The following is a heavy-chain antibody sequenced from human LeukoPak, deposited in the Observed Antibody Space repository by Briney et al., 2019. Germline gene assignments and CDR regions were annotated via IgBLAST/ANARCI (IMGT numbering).Heavy chain of an antibody. J-gene: IGHJ4*02. Sequence: SVKVSCKASGGTFSSYAISWVRQAPGQGLEWMGGIIPIFGTANYAQKFQGRVTITTDESTSTAYMELSSLRSEDTAVYYCARESEYYYDSSGYRHFDYWGQGTLVTVSS. D-gene: IGHD3-22*01. CDR3: ARESEYYYDSSGYRHFDY. V-gene: IGHV1-69*05. CDR2: IIPIFGTA. CDR1: GGTFSSYA.